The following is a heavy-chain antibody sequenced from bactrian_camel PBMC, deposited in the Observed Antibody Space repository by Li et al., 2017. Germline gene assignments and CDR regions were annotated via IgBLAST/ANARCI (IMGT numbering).Heavy chain of an antibody. V-gene: IGHV3S26*01. CDR2: IRKDDAT. Sequence: QLVESGGGSVQAGGSLRLSCAVSRLTYSDYWLAWFRQAPASEREAVAAIRKDDATTYAESVKGRFTISKDNAKNTLYLQKNSLKPADTAMYYCAAARSTKDCFTRTYDYRGQGTQVTV. D-gene: IGHD3*01. CDR3: AAARSTKDCFTRTYDY. J-gene: IGHJ4*01. CDR1: RLTYSDYW.